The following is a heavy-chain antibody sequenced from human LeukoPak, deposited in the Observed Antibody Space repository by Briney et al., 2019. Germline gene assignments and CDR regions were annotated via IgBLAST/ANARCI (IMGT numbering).Heavy chain of an antibody. CDR3: ASRVYYYDSSGYSNWFDP. D-gene: IGHD3-22*01. CDR2: ISSSSSTI. J-gene: IGHJ5*02. V-gene: IGHV3-48*04. Sequence: GGSLRLSCAASGFTFSSYSMNWVRQAPGKGLEWVSYISSSSSTIYYADSVKGRFTISRDNAKNSLYLQMNSLRAEDTAVYYCASRVYYYDSSGYSNWFDPWGQGTLVTVSS. CDR1: GFTFSSYS.